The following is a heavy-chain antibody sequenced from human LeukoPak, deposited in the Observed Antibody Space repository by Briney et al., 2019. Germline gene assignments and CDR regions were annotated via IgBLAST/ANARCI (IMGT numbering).Heavy chain of an antibody. J-gene: IGHJ6*03. Sequence: PGGSLRLSRAASGFTFSSYGMSWVRQAPGKGLEWVSSIISDGSTTDYADSVRGRFTMSRDNSKNSLLLEMNGLTVDDSAVYFCMYYCAKSSLQFYYSPMDVWGKGTRVTVSS. D-gene: IGHD2-21*01. CDR3: MYYCAKSSLQFYYSPMDV. CDR2: IISDGSTT. CDR1: GFTFSSYG. V-gene: IGHV3-43D*04.